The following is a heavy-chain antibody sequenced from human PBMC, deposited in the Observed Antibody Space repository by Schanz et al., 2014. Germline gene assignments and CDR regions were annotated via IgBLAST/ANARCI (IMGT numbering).Heavy chain of an antibody. CDR3: AKAQVSNFDS. CDR2: ISGSGGST. Sequence: VQLVDSGGGLVKPGGSLRLSCEASGFNFSSYSLNWVRQAPGKGLEWVSAISGSGGSTYYADSVKGRFTISSDNSKNTLYLQMNSLRAEDTAVYYCAKAQVSNFDSWGQGALVTVSS. V-gene: IGHV3-23*04. D-gene: IGHD6-13*01. CDR1: GFNFSSYS. J-gene: IGHJ4*02.